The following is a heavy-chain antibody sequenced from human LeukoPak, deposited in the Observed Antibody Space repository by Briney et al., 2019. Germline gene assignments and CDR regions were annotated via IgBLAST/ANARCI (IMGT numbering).Heavy chain of an antibody. V-gene: IGHV3-21*01. J-gene: IGHJ4*02. CDR3: ARDPWTNSDYDGFDY. D-gene: IGHD5-12*01. CDR2: ISSSSSYI. Sequence: PGGSLRLSCAASGFTFSSYSMNWVRQAPGRGLEWVSSISSSSSYIYYADSVEGRFTISRDNAKNSQYLQMNSLRAEDTAVYYCARDPWTNSDYDGFDYWGQGTLVTVSS. CDR1: GFTFSSYS.